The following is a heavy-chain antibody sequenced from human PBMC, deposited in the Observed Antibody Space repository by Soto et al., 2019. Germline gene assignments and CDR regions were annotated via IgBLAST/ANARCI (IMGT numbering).Heavy chain of an antibody. J-gene: IGHJ5*02. D-gene: IGHD6-13*01. Sequence: QVQLVESGGGVVQPGRSLRLSYAASGFTFSSYGMHWVRQAPGKGLEWVAVISYDGSNKYYADSVKGRFTISRDNSKNTLYLQMNSLRAEDTAVSYCAKAVSSSWYGWFDPWGQGTLVTVSS. V-gene: IGHV3-30*18. CDR1: GFTFSSYG. CDR3: AKAVSSSWYGWFDP. CDR2: ISYDGSNK.